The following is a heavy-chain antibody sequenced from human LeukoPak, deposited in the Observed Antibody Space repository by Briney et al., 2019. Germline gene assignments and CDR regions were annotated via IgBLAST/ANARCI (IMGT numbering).Heavy chain of an antibody. CDR2: IYSGGST. Sequence: GGSLRLSCAASGFTVSSNYMSWVRQAPGKGLEWVSVIYSGGSTYYADSVKGRFTISRDNSKNTLYLQMNSLRAEDTAVYYCARVLGEYYYDSSGYLSYFDYWGQGTLATVSS. CDR1: GFTVSSNY. D-gene: IGHD3-22*01. CDR3: ARVLGEYYYDSSGYLSYFDY. V-gene: IGHV3-66*01. J-gene: IGHJ4*02.